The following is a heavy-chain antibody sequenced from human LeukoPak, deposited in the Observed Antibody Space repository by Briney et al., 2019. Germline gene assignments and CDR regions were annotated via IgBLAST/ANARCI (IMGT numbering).Heavy chain of an antibody. Sequence: SETLSLTCTVSGGSISSYYWSWIRQPPGKGLEWMGYIYYGGSTNYNPCLKSRVTISVDTSKNQFSLKLSSVTAADTAVYYCARVSRATDSSSWLVWAFDIWGQGTMVTVSS. CDR2: IYYGGST. D-gene: IGHD6-13*01. CDR1: GGSISSYY. J-gene: IGHJ3*02. CDR3: ARVSRATDSSSWLVWAFDI. V-gene: IGHV4-59*01.